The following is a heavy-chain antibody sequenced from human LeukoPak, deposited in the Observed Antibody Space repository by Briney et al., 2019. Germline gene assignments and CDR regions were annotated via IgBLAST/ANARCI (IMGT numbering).Heavy chain of an antibody. J-gene: IGHJ4*02. Sequence: GGSLRLSCAASGFTFDDYAMHWVRQAPGKGLEWVSGISWNSGSIGYADSVKGRFTISGDNAKNSLYLQMNSLRAEDTALYYCAKGGNYFDYWGQGTLVTVSS. D-gene: IGHD1-26*01. CDR1: GFTFDDYA. V-gene: IGHV3-9*01. CDR2: ISWNSGSI. CDR3: AKGGNYFDY.